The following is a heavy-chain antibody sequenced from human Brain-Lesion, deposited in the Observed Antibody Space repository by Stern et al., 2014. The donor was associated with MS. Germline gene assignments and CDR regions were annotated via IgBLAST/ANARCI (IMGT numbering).Heavy chain of an antibody. CDR3: AGEEDIRYCSGGSCTGNWFDP. CDR1: GGSVSSTSYA. Sequence: QLVESGPGLVKPSETLSLTCTVAGGSVSSTSYAWAWIRQPPGKGLEWIGTIYYSGNTYYSPSLKSRLTISLDTPKNQFSLQLRFVTAADTAVYYCAGEEDIRYCSGGSCTGNWFDPWGQGTLVTVSS. J-gene: IGHJ5*02. D-gene: IGHD2-15*01. CDR2: IYYSGNT. V-gene: IGHV4-39*01.